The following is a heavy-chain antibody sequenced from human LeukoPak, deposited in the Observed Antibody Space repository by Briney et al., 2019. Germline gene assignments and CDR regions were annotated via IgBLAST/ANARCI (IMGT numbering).Heavy chain of an antibody. CDR1: GFTFSSYG. V-gene: IGHV3-30*18. CDR2: ISYDGSNK. J-gene: IGHJ3*02. D-gene: IGHD6-13*01. Sequence: GGSLRLSCAASGFTFSSYGMHWVRQAPGKGLEWVAVISYDGSNKYYADSVKGRFTISRDNSKNTLYLQMNSLRAEDTAVYYCAKDPESSWQVWAFDIWGQGTMVTVSS. CDR3: AKDPESSWQVWAFDI.